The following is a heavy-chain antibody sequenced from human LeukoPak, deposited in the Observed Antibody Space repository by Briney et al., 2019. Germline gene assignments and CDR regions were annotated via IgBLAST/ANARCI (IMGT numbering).Heavy chain of an antibody. V-gene: IGHV3-7*05. Sequence: GGSLRLSCAASGFTFSSYWMSWVRQAPGKGLEWVANIIQDGSDKYYMDSVKGRFTISRDNAKNSLYLQMNSLRAEDTAVYYCARRGAAAGGNAFDIWGQGTTVTVSS. CDR3: ARRGAAAGGNAFDI. CDR1: GFTFSSYW. D-gene: IGHD6-13*01. CDR2: IIQDGSDK. J-gene: IGHJ3*02.